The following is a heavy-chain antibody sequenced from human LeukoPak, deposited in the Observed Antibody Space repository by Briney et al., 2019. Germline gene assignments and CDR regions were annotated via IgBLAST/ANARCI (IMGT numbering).Heavy chain of an antibody. Sequence: GGSLRLSCAASGFTFSSYAMSWVRQAPGKGLEWVSAISGSGGSTYYADCVKGRFTISRDNSKNTLYLQMNSLRAEDTAVYYCAKVREVDIVVVVAARYYYFDYWGQGTLVTVSS. CDR3: AKVREVDIVVVVAARYYYFDY. J-gene: IGHJ4*02. CDR2: ISGSGGST. D-gene: IGHD2-15*01. CDR1: GFTFSSYA. V-gene: IGHV3-23*01.